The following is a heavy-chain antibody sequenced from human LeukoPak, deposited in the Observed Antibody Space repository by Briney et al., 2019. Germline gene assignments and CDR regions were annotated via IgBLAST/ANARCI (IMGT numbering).Heavy chain of an antibody. CDR3: ARRGYSSGSYNFDY. CDR2: INYSGNT. V-gene: IGHV4-39*01. Sequence: SETLSLTCTVSGGPLSSTSSYYWGWIRQPPGKGLEWVGSINYSGNTVYTPSLKSRVSISVDTSKNQFSLKLTSVTAADTAVYYCARRGYSSGSYNFDYWGQGILVTVSS. J-gene: IGHJ4*02. CDR1: GGPLSSTSSYY. D-gene: IGHD6-19*01.